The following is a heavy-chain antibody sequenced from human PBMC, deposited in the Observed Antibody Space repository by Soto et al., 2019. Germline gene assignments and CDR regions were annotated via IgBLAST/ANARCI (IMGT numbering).Heavy chain of an antibody. V-gene: IGHV4-34*02. Sequence: QVQLQQWGAGLLKPSETLSLTCAVCGGSFSGYYWSWIRQPPVKGLEWIGEINHSGGTNYNPSLKSRVTISVDTSKNQFSLKLSSVTAADTAVFYCARLRWEQPWVFDYWGQGTLVTVSS. J-gene: IGHJ4*02. D-gene: IGHD1-26*01. CDR2: INHSGGT. CDR1: GGSFSGYY. CDR3: ARLRWEQPWVFDY.